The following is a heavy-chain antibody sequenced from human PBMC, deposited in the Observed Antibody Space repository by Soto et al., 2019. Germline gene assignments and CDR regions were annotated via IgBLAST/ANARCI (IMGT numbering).Heavy chain of an antibody. CDR2: IRQDGTQQ. J-gene: IGHJ4*02. V-gene: IGHV3-7*01. Sequence: PGGSLRVSCAASGFIIGAYWMSWVRQAPGKGLEWVANIRQDGTQQFSVDSVKGRFTLSRDNADNSVHLQMNSLRVEDTAVYFCVRDRSRPVGMDYWGQGALVTVSS. CDR3: VRDRSRPVGMDY. CDR1: GFIIGAYW. D-gene: IGHD6-13*01.